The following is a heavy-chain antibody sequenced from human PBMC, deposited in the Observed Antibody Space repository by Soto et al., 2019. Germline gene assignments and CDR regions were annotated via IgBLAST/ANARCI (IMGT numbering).Heavy chain of an antibody. J-gene: IGHJ5*02. D-gene: IGHD6-13*01. Sequence: TSETLSLTCTVSGGYIRSYAWSWIRQPPGKGLEWIGQMYYSGSTNYNPSLKSRVTMSVDMSKNDFSLKLNSVTAADTAVYYCARVGAPRIAAAEYNWFDPWGQGTLVTVSS. CDR2: MYYSGST. CDR1: GGYIRSYA. CDR3: ARVGAPRIAAAEYNWFDP. V-gene: IGHV4-59*13.